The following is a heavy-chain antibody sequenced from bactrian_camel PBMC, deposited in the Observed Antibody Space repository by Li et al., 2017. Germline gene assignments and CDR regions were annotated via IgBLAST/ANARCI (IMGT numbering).Heavy chain of an antibody. J-gene: IGHJ4*01. CDR2: IYRGGGST. CDR1: GYTSSNYC. CDR3: AAAFIRTGLCPASPGLYIH. V-gene: IGHV3S1*01. Sequence: HVQLVESGGGSVQSGGSLRLSCAISGYTSSNYCMGWFRQAPGKEREAVATIYRGGGSTVYAGSQGRFTISQDNAKNALYLQMNSLTPEDTAMYYCAAAFIRTGLCPASPGLYIHWGQGTQVTVS. D-gene: IGHD1*01.